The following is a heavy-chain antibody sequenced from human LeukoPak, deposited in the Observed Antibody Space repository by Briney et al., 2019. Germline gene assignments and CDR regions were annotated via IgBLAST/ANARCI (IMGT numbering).Heavy chain of an antibody. D-gene: IGHD6-13*01. CDR2: IYYSGST. CDR1: GYSISSGDYY. V-gene: IGHV4-30-4*08. Sequence: PSETLSLTCAVSGYSISSGDYYWSWIRQPPGKGLEWIGYIYYSGSTYYNPSLKSRVTISVDTSKNQFSLKLSSVTAADTAVYYCAREGSHSSSWKWGQGTLVTVSS. CDR3: AREGSHSSSWK. J-gene: IGHJ4*02.